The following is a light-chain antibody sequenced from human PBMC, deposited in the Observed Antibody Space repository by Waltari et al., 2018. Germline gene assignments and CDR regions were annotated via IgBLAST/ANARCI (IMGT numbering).Light chain of an antibody. CDR1: QSVSRY. Sequence: CRASQSVSRYLAWYQQKPGQAPRLLIYDTTIRATGVPDRFGGSGSGTDFSLTISRLEPEDFAVYYCQKYGTLPATFGQGTKVQMK. CDR2: DTT. V-gene: IGKV3-20*01. J-gene: IGKJ1*01. CDR3: QKYGTLPAT.